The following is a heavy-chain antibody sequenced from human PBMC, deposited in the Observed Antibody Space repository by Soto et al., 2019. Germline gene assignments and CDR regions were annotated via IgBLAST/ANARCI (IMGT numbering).Heavy chain of an antibody. V-gene: IGHV4-30-4*01. CDR3: ARVGGGNSAWFDP. CDR1: GGNIGSGDYY. Sequence: SETQSLTSTVAGGNIGSGDYYWSWIRQPPGKGLEWIGYIYYSGSTYYNPSLKSRVTISVDTSKNQFSLKLSSVTAADTAVYYCARVGGGNSAWFDPWGQGTLVTVSS. J-gene: IGHJ5*02. CDR2: IYYSGST. D-gene: IGHD2-21*02.